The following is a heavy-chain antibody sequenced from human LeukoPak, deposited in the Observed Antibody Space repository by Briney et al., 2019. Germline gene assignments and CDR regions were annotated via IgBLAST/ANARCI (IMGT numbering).Heavy chain of an antibody. V-gene: IGHV3-30*02. CDR3: AKASAIDY. J-gene: IGHJ4*02. Sequence: PGGSLRLSCAASGFTFSSYGMHWVRQAPGKGLEWVAFIRYDASNKYYTDSVKGRFTISRDNSKNTLYLQMNSLRPEDTAVYYCAKASAIDYWGQGTLVTVSS. CDR1: GFTFSSYG. CDR2: IRYDASNK.